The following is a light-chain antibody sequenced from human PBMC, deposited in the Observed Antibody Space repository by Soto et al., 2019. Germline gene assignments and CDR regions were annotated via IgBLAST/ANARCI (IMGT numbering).Light chain of an antibody. V-gene: IGKV1-33*01. CDR2: DAS. CDR1: QDISNY. Sequence: DIQMTQSPSSLSASVGDRVTITCQASQDISNYLNWYQQKPGKSPKLLIYDASNLETGVPSRFSGSVSGTDFTFTISGLQPEDTATYYGPQYETPLLTFGGGTKLEIK. J-gene: IGKJ4*01. CDR3: PQYETPLLT.